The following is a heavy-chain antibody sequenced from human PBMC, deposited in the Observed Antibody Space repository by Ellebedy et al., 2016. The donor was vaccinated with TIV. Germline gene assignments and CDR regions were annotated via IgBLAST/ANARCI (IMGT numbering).Heavy chain of an antibody. Sequence: GGSLRLSCVASGFTFSTFWMHWVRTNPGKGLEWVSRINIDGTSTTYADSVKGRFTISRDNAKNTLYLQMNSLRGEDTAVYYCARDVLFGEIWPWGQGTLVTVSS. CDR2: INIDGTST. CDR3: ARDVLFGEIWP. J-gene: IGHJ4*02. D-gene: IGHD3-10*01. V-gene: IGHV3-74*01. CDR1: GFTFSTFW.